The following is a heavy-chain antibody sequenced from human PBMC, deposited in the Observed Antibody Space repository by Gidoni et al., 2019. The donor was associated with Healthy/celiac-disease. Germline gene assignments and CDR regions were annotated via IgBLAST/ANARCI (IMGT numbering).Heavy chain of an antibody. Sequence: QVQLVESGGGVVQPGRSLRLSCAASGFTFSSYAMHWVRQAPGKGLEWVAVISYDGSNKYYADSVKVRFTISRDNSKNTLYLQMNSLRAEDTAVYYCARDINGVASHYYYGMDVWGQGTTVTVSS. D-gene: IGHD2-8*01. V-gene: IGHV3-30-3*01. J-gene: IGHJ6*02. CDR3: ARDINGVASHYYYGMDV. CDR2: ISYDGSNK. CDR1: GFTFSSYA.